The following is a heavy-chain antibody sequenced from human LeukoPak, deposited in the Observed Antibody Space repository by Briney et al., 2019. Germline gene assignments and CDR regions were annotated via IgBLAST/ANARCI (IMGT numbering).Heavy chain of an antibody. J-gene: IGHJ4*02. CDR1: GFTIRTFS. CDR2: ISYDGSNK. Sequence: PGGSLRLSCAASGFTIRTFSMNWVRQAPGKRLEWVAVISYDGSNKYYADSVKGRFTISRDNSKNTLDLQMNSLRAEDTAVYYCAKDRGAVADYFDYWGQGTLVTVSS. D-gene: IGHD6-19*01. CDR3: AKDRGAVADYFDY. V-gene: IGHV3-30*18.